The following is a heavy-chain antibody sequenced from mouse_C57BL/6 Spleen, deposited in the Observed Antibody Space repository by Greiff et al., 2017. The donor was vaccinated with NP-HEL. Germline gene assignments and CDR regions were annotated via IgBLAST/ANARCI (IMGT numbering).Heavy chain of an antibody. J-gene: IGHJ4*01. D-gene: IGHD1-1*01. CDR3: ARDRGYGSRFMDY. CDR2: ISDGGSYT. V-gene: IGHV5-4*01. CDR1: GFTFSSYA. Sequence: DVMLVESGGGLVKPGGSLKLSCAASGFTFSSYAMSWVRQTPEKRLEWVATISDGGSYTYYPDNVKGRFTISRDNAKNNLYLQMSHLKSEDTAMYYCARDRGYGSRFMDYWGQGTSVTVSS.